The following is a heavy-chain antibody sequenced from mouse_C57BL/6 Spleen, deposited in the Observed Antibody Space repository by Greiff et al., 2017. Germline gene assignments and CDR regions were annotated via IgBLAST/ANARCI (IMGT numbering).Heavy chain of an antibody. CDR2: INPGSGGT. J-gene: IGHJ2*01. CDR1: GYAFTNYL. Sequence: VQLQQSGAELVRPGTSVKVSCKASGYAFTNYLIEWVKQRPGQGLEWIGVINPGSGGTNYNEKFKGKATLTADKSSSTAYMQLSSLTSEDSAVYFCARRGGYHFDDWGQGTTLTVSS. V-gene: IGHV1-54*01. D-gene: IGHD2-2*01. CDR3: ARRGGYHFDD.